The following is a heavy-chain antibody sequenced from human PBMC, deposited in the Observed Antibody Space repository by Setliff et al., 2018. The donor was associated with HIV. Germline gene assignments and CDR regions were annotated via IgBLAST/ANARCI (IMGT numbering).Heavy chain of an antibody. V-gene: IGHV3-15*05. J-gene: IGHJ2*01. CDR2: IKSKSDGGTT. D-gene: IGHD3-9*01. CDR1: GFIFTNAW. Sequence: PSETLSLSCETSGFIFTNAWMSWVRQSPRKGLEWLARIKSKSDGGTTSYAAPVKDRFTISRDDSRNTLYLQMNSMKSDDTATYYCVGHYYDPLTGYYVWFFDVWGRGTLVTVSS. CDR3: VGHYYDPLTGYYVWFFDV.